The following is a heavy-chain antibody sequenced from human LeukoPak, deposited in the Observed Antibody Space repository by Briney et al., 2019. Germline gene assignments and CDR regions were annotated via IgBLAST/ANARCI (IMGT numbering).Heavy chain of an antibody. J-gene: IGHJ5*02. CDR2: IYHSGST. Sequence: SETLSLTCTVSGYSISSGYYWGWIRPPTGKGLEWIGSIYHSGSTYYNPSLKSRVTISVDTSKNQFSLKLSSVTAADTAVYYCARSITISGVATLGVFWFDPWGPGTLVTVSS. V-gene: IGHV4-38-2*02. CDR1: GYSISSGYY. D-gene: IGHD3-3*01. CDR3: ARSITISGVATLGVFWFDP.